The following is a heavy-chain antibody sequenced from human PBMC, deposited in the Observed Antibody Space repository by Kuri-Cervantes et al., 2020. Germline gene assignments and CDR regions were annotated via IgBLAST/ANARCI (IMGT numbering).Heavy chain of an antibody. J-gene: IGHJ4*02. CDR3: TRSTGLGNYARADY. Sequence: GGSLRLSCAASGFTFSSYDMHWVRQATGKGLEWVSAIGTAGDTYYPGSVKGRFTISRDNAKNSLYLQMDSLRAEDTAVYYCTRSTGLGNYARADYWGQGTLVTVSS. D-gene: IGHD3-10*01. V-gene: IGHV3-13*01. CDR1: GFTFSSYD. CDR2: IGTAGDT.